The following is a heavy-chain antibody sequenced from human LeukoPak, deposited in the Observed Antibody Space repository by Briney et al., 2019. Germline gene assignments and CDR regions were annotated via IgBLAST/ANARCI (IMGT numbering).Heavy chain of an antibody. D-gene: IGHD5-18*01. J-gene: IGHJ5*02. CDR2: IYYSGTT. CDR1: GGSISSSPYY. V-gene: IGHV4-39*07. Sequence: SETLSLTCTVSGGSISSSPYYWGWLRQPPGKGLEWIGSIYYSGTTHYNPSLESRVTISVDTSKNQLSLKLASVTAADTAIYYCAKGAGGFSYYNWFDPWGQGTLVTVSS. CDR3: AKGAGGFSYYNWFDP.